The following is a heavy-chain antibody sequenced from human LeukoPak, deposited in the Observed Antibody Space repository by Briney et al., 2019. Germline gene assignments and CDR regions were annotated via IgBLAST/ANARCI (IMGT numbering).Heavy chain of an antibody. J-gene: IGHJ4*02. CDR2: MSPNSGDT. CDR3: VRTPPNWGFDY. CDR1: GYTFTTHD. Sequence: EASVKVSCKASGYTFTTHDINWVRQATGQGLEWLGWMSPNSGDTGYAQKFQGRVTMTSGSSISTAYMELSSLRSEDTAIYYCVRTPPNWGFDYWGQGTLVTVSS. D-gene: IGHD7-27*01. V-gene: IGHV1-8*01.